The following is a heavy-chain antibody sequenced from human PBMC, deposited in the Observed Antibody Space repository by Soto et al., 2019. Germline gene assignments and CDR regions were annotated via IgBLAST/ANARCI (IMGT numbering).Heavy chain of an antibody. V-gene: IGHV3-48*02. CDR3: VSDHRWAFDI. Sequence: EVQLVESGGGLVQPGGSLRVSCAASGFTFSSYAMNWVRQAPGKGLEWVSYISVGSGSIFYADSVKGRFTISRDDAKNSLYLQMNTLRDEDTAVYYCVSDHRWAFDIWGQGTMVTVSS. CDR1: GFTFSSYA. D-gene: IGHD2-15*01. CDR2: ISVGSGSI. J-gene: IGHJ3*02.